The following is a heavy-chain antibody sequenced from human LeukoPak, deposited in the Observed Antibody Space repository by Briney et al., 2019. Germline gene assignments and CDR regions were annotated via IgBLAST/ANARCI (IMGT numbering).Heavy chain of an antibody. J-gene: IGHJ4*02. Sequence: GGSLRLSCAASGFAFSDYYMSWIRQAPGKGLEWLSYISSSDSTIYYADSVKGRFTISRDNTENSLYLQMNSLRAEDTAVYYCARYTTAGYSSGWYGPSFDYWGQGTLVTVSS. CDR2: ISSSDSTI. CDR3: ARYTTAGYSSGWYGPSFDY. V-gene: IGHV3-11*04. CDR1: GFAFSDYY. D-gene: IGHD6-19*01.